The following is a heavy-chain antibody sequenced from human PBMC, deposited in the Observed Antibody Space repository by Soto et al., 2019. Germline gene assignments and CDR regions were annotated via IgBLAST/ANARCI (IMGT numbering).Heavy chain of an antibody. CDR2: ISAYNGNT. CDR3: AIRRRSSSGYYYGMDV. Sequence: GASVKVSCKASGYTFTSYGISWVRQAPGQGLEWMGWISAYNGNTNYAQKFQGWVTMTRDTSISTAYMELSRLRSDDTAVYYCAIRRRSSSGYYYGMDVWGQGTTVTVSS. CDR1: GYTFTSYG. J-gene: IGHJ6*02. D-gene: IGHD1-26*01. V-gene: IGHV1-18*04.